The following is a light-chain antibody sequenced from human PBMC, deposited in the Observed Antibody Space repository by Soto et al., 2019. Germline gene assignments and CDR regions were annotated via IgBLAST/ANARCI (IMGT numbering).Light chain of an antibody. V-gene: IGLV2-14*01. CDR2: DVR. J-gene: IGLJ7*01. CDR1: SSDVGSYNY. Sequence: QSVLTQPASVSGSPGQSITISCSGTSSDVGSYNYVSWYQQHPDRAPKLMIYDVRNRPSGVSNRFSGSKSGNTASLTISGLQAEDEADYYCSSYTSSSTLLFGGGTQLTVL. CDR3: SSYTSSSTLL.